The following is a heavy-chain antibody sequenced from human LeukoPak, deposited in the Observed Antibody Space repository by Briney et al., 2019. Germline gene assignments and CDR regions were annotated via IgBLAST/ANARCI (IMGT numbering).Heavy chain of an antibody. Sequence: GGSLRLSCAASGFTFSSFGMNWVRQAPGKGLEWVSSVSSSSSYIYYADSVKGRFTISRDNAKNSLSLQMNSLRAEDTAVYYCARDQRATASTGSYFDYWGQGTLVTVSS. D-gene: IGHD1-1*01. CDR1: GFTFSSFG. CDR2: VSSSSSYI. V-gene: IGHV3-21*01. J-gene: IGHJ4*02. CDR3: ARDQRATASTGSYFDY.